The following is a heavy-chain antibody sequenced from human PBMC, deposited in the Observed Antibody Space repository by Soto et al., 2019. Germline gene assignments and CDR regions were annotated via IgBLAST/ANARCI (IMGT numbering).Heavy chain of an antibody. J-gene: IGHJ4*02. CDR2: IRSKANSYAT. D-gene: IGHD3-10*01. V-gene: IGHV3-73*02. CDR3: TRGRFGEFNDY. CDR1: GFTFSGSA. Sequence: EVQLVESGGGLVRPGGSLKLSCAASGFTFSGSAMHWVRQASGKGLEWVGRIRSKANSYATAYAASVKGRFTISRDDSKNTAYLQMHSLKTEDTAVYYGTRGRFGEFNDYWGQGTLVTVSS.